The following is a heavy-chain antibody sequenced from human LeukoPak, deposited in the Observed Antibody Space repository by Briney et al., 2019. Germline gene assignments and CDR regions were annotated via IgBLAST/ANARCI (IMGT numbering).Heavy chain of an antibody. V-gene: IGHV4-31*03. CDR1: GGSISSDDYF. CDR3: ARVAAATGRGSFFDY. D-gene: IGHD6-13*01. CDR2: IYHSGNS. J-gene: IGHJ4*02. Sequence: SQTLSLTCTVSGGSISSDDYFWTWIRQHPGKGLEWIGYIYHSGNSYYNPSLKSRGTISVDTSKNQFSLKLGSVTAADTAVYYCARVAAATGRGSFFDYWGQGTLVTVSP.